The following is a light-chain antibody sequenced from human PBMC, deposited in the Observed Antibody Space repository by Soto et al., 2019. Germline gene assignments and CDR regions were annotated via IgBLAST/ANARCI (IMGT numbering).Light chain of an antibody. CDR1: QTISNW. CDR2: AAS. CDR3: RQSYSTPRT. J-gene: IGKJ1*01. V-gene: IGKV1-39*01. Sequence: IELSQSPSNRTASWGARDSTTCRASQTISNWLAWYQQRPGKAPQLLIYAASSLQSGVPSRFSGSGSGTAFTLTISSLQPEDLATYYCRQSYSTPRTFGQGTKVDIK.